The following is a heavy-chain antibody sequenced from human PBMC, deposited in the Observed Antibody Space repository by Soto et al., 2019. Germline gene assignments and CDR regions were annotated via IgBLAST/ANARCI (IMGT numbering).Heavy chain of an antibody. CDR1: GGTLNTFIYYP. CDR2: IVPNIGTA. J-gene: IGHJ1*01. V-gene: IGHV1-69*06. CDR3: ARRDTSGFIRYSDL. D-gene: IGHD3-3*01. Sequence: QVQLVQSGAEVKKPGSSVKLSCKASGGTLNTFIYYPVNWVRQAPGQGLEWMGGIVPNIGTANYGQKFQGRVTITADKSTGTVYMELSNLTSEDTALSFCARRDTSGFIRYSDLWGRGTMVTVSS.